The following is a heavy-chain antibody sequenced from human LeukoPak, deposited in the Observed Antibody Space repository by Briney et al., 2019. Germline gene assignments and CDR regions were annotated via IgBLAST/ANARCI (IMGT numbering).Heavy chain of an antibody. D-gene: IGHD3-16*02. V-gene: IGHV7-4-1*02. Sequence: GASVKVFCKASGYTFTSYAMNWVRQAPGQGLEWMGWINTNTGNPTYAQGFTGRFVFSLDTSVSTAYLKISSLKAEDTAVYYCARVLRLGELSSLIVGWFDPWGQGTLVTVSS. CDR1: GYTFTSYA. J-gene: IGHJ5*02. CDR2: INTNTGNP. CDR3: ARVLRLGELSSLIVGWFDP.